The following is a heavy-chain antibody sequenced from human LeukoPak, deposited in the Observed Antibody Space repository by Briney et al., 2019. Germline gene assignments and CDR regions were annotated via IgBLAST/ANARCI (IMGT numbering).Heavy chain of an antibody. D-gene: IGHD6-19*01. CDR2: IYYSGST. V-gene: IGHV4-59*01. CDR3: ARGEGSGWPFDY. J-gene: IGHJ4*02. CDR1: GGSISSYY. Sequence: PSETLSLTCTVSGGSISSYYWSWIRQPPGKGLEWIGYIYYSGSTNYNPSLKSRVTISVDTSKNRFSLKLSSVTAADTAVYYCARGEGSGWPFDYWGQGTLVTVSS.